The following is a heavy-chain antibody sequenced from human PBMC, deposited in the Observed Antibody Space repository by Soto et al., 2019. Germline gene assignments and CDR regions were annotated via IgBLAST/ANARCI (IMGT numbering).Heavy chain of an antibody. J-gene: IGHJ5*02. Sequence: PSETLSLTCAVYGGSFSGYYWSWIRQPPGKGLEWIGEINHSGSTNYNPSLKSRVTISVDTSKNQFSLKLSSVTAADTAVYYCARGGDDTIFGVAGHWFDPWGQGTLVTVSS. CDR3: ARGGDDTIFGVAGHWFDP. D-gene: IGHD3-3*01. CDR2: INHSGST. V-gene: IGHV4-34*01. CDR1: GGSFSGYY.